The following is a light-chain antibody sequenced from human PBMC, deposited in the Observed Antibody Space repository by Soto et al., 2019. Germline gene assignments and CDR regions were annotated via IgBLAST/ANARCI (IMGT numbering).Light chain of an antibody. CDR2: EDS. CDR1: RNDVGNYNL. Sequence: QSVRTQPASVSGSHGQSITVSCTGSRNDVGNYNLVSWYQQSPGKAPKLLIYEDSKRPSGVSNRFSGSKSGDTASLTISGLXTEDEADYYCCSYTGATTAYVFGTGTKVTVL. V-gene: IGLV2-23*01. CDR3: CSYTGATTAYV. J-gene: IGLJ1*01.